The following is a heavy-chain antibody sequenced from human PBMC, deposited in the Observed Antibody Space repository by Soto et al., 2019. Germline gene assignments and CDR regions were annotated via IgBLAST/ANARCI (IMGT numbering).Heavy chain of an antibody. CDR2: VRVSDSRT. V-gene: IGHV3-23*01. Sequence: EVQLLESGGGLVQPGGSLRLSCVASGIIFGSYDMSWVRQAPGKGLEWVSAVRVSDSRTFYADSVRGRFTISRDNSKNTLYLQMNSLRAEDTAVYYCTQFHGLGIYSPWFDPWGQGTLITVSS. J-gene: IGHJ5*02. CDR1: GIIFGSYD. CDR3: TQFHGLGIYSPWFDP. D-gene: IGHD3-10*01.